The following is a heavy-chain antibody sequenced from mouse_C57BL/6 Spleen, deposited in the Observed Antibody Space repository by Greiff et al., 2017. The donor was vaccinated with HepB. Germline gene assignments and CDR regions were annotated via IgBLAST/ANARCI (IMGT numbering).Heavy chain of an antibody. J-gene: IGHJ1*03. V-gene: IGHV5-6*01. CDR1: GFTFSSYG. Sequence: EVQGVESGGDLVKPGGSLKLSCAASGFTFSSYGMSWVRQTPDKRLEWVATISSGGSYTYYPDSVKGRFTISRDNAKNTLYLQMSSLKSEDTAMYYCASTVVASHSYFDVWAQGPRSPSPQ. CDR2: ISSGGSYT. D-gene: IGHD1-1*01. CDR3: ASTVVASHSYFDV.